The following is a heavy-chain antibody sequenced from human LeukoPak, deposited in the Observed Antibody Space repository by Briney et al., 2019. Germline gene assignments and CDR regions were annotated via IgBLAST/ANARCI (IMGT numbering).Heavy chain of an antibody. V-gene: IGHV3-30*03. CDR3: SRHMYGDSAAFDI. D-gene: IGHD4-17*01. Sequence: GGSLRLSCAASGFTFSSYAMHWVRQAPGKGLEWVSVISYDGSNKYYADSVKGRFTISRDNSKNTLYLQMSSLRAEDTALYYCSRHMYGDSAAFDIWGQGTLVTVSS. CDR2: ISYDGSNK. J-gene: IGHJ3*02. CDR1: GFTFSSYA.